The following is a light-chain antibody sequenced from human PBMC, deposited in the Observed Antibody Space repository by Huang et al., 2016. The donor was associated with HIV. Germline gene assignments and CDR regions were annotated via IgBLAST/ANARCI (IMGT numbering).Light chain of an antibody. Sequence: EIVMTQSPATLSVSPGERATLFCRASQSVSSNLAWYQQKPGQAPRLLMYDISTRATGSPARFSGRGSGTEFTLTISSLRSEDFAVYYCQQYNNWPRTFGQGTKVEIK. V-gene: IGKV3-15*01. CDR3: QQYNNWPRT. CDR1: QSVSSN. J-gene: IGKJ1*01. CDR2: DIS.